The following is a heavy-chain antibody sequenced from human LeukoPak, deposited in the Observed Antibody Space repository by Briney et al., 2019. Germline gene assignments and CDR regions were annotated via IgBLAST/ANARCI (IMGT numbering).Heavy chain of an antibody. CDR1: GFTVSSTY. CDR2: IYSSGRT. Sequence: GGSLRLSCAVAGFTVSSTYMSWVRQAPGKGLEWVSVIYSSGRTYYADSVKGRFTISRDNAKNSLYLQMNSLRAEDTAVYYCATESGTYSGTCFDYWGQGNLVTVSS. V-gene: IGHV3-66*01. CDR3: ATESGTYSGTCFDY. J-gene: IGHJ4*02. D-gene: IGHD1-26*01.